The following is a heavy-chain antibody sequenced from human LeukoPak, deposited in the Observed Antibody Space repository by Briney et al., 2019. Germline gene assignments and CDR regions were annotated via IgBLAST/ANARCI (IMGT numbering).Heavy chain of an antibody. Sequence: PSETLSLACTVSGGSISSYYWSWIRQPPGKGLEWIGYIYTSGSTNYNPSLKSRVTISVDTSKNQFSLKLSSVTAADTAVYYCARQSYYYDSSGYYSDWFDPWGQGTLVTVSS. V-gene: IGHV4-4*09. J-gene: IGHJ5*02. D-gene: IGHD3-22*01. CDR1: GGSISSYY. CDR2: IYTSGST. CDR3: ARQSYYYDSSGYYSDWFDP.